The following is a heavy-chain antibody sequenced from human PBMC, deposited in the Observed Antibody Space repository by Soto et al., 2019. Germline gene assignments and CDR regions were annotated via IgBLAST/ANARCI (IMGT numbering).Heavy chain of an antibody. CDR1: GGTFSSYA. J-gene: IGHJ4*02. CDR3: ARDHRYSGSYDY. CDR2: IIPIFGTA. V-gene: IGHV1-69*13. Sequence: SVKVSGKASGGTFSSYAISWVRQAPGQGLEWMGGIIPIFGTANYAQKFQGRVTITADESTSTAYMELSSLRSEDTAVYYCARDHRYSGSYDYWGQGTLVTVSS. D-gene: IGHD1-26*01.